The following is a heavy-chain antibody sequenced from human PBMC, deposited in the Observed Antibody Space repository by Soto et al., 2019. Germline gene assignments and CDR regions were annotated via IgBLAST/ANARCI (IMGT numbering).Heavy chain of an antibody. Sequence: QITLKESGPTLVRPTRTLTLTCTFSGFSLSTGGVGVGWFRQPPGKALEWLALMYRGDDKRYSPSLKSRLTIPEHNSHNHLVLTMTNTDPVDTATYYCAHTAASGGYWGSFDFWGQGILVTVSS. CDR3: AHTAASGGYWGSFDF. V-gene: IGHV2-5*02. CDR2: MYRGDDK. CDR1: GFSLSTGGVG. D-gene: IGHD2-21*02. J-gene: IGHJ4*02.